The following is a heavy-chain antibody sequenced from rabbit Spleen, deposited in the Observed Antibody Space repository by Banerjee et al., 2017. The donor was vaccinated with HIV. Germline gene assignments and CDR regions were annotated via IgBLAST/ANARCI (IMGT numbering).Heavy chain of an antibody. D-gene: IGHD1-1*01. V-gene: IGHV1S40*01. J-gene: IGHJ4*01. CDR3: ARGYSSGYHNYVEAFNL. CDR2: IATGSSGNT. Sequence: QSLEESGGDLVKPGASLTLTCTASGVSFSGNSYMCWVRQAPGKGLEWIACIATGSSGNTYYASWAKGRFTISKTSSTTVTLQMTSLTAADTATYFCARGYSSGYHNYVEAFNLWGQGTLVTVS. CDR1: GVSFSGNSY.